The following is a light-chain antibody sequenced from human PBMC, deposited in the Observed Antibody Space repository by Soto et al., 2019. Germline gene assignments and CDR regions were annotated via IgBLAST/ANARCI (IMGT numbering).Light chain of an antibody. CDR2: EAS. CDR3: CSYSGSITWV. J-gene: IGLJ3*02. Sequence: QSVLTQPASVSGSPGQSITIPCTGISSDVGSSDLVSWYQQHPGRAPKLMIYEASKRPSGVSNRFSGSKSGNTASLTISGLQAEDEADYYCCSYSGSITWVFGGGTKVTV. V-gene: IGLV2-23*01. CDR1: SSDVGSSDL.